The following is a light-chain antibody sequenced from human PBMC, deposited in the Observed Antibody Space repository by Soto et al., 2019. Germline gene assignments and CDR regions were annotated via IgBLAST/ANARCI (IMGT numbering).Light chain of an antibody. V-gene: IGKV1-8*01. CDR3: QKYYSYPIN. CDR2: AAS. Sequence: AIRITQSPSSFSASTGDRVTITFLASQGISSYLAWYQQKPGKAPKLLIYAASTLQSGVPSRFSGSGSGTDFTLTISCLQSEDFATYYCQKYYSYPINFGQGTRLEIK. J-gene: IGKJ5*01. CDR1: QGISSY.